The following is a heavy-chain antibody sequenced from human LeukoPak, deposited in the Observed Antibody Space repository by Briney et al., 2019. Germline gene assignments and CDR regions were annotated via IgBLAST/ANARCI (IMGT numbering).Heavy chain of an antibody. CDR2: IRHDGSNK. V-gene: IGHV3-30*02. CDR3: ARDRHTAMVYYYYYMDA. J-gene: IGHJ6*03. CDR1: GFTFSSYG. D-gene: IGHD5-18*01. Sequence: GGSLRLSCAASGFTFSSYGMHWVRQAPGKGLEWVAFIRHDGSNKYYADSVKGRFTISRDNSKNTLYLQMNSLRDEDTAVYYCARDRHTAMVYYYYYMDAWGTGTTVTVSS.